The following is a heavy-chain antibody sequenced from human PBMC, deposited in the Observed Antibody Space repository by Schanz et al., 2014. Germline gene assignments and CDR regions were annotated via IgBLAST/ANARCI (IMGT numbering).Heavy chain of an antibody. Sequence: QLQLQESGPGLVKPLETLSLTCTVSGGSISTSNHYWGWIRQPPGKGLEWIGSIYYSGNTYYNPSLRSRVPISVDPSKNHFPRKLSSVTAADTAVYYCARQNLGYCSSTDCKNWFDPWGQGTLVTVSS. CDR2: IYYSGNT. CDR1: GGSISTSNHY. CDR3: ARQNLGYCSSTDCKNWFDP. V-gene: IGHV4-39*01. D-gene: IGHD2-2*01. J-gene: IGHJ5*02.